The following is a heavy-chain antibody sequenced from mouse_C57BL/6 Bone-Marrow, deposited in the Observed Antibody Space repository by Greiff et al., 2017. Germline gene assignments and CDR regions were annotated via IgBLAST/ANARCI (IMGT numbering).Heavy chain of an antibody. CDR3: AKMRGVWCAY. CDR1: GYTFTSYW. V-gene: IGHV1-50*01. J-gene: IGHJ3*01. Sequence: VQLQQPGAELVKPGASVKLSCKASGYTFTSYWMQWVKQRPGQGLEWIGEIDPSDSYTNYNQKFKGKATLTVDTSSSTAYMQLSSLTSEDSAVYYCAKMRGVWCAYWGEGTLVTVSA. CDR2: IDPSDSYT.